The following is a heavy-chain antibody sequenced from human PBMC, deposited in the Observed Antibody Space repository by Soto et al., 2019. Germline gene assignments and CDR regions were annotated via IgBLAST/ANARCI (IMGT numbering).Heavy chain of an antibody. D-gene: IGHD6-19*01. CDR3: ARYSSGWYLNYYGMDV. CDR2: VYPGDSDT. CDR1: GYSFTSYW. V-gene: IGHV5-51*01. J-gene: IGHJ6*02. Sequence: GESLKISCKGSGYSFTSYWIGWVRQMPGKGLEWMGIVYPGDSDTRYSPSFQGQVTISADKSISTAYLQWSSLKASDTVMYYCARYSSGWYLNYYGMDVWGQGTTVTVSS.